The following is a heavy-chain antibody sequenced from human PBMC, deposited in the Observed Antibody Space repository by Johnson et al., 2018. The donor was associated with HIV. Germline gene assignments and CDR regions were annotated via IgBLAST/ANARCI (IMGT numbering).Heavy chain of an antibody. Sequence: QVQLVESGGGVVQPGRSLRLSCSASGFSFTDYGIHWVRQAPGKGLEWVTVISYDGSQTYYADSVKGRFIISRDNSKNTLYLQMNSLRAGDTAVYYCARGSRQVPVWGTPGAFDIWGQGTMVTVSS. CDR3: ARGSRQVPVWGTPGAFDI. J-gene: IGHJ3*02. V-gene: IGHV3-30*03. D-gene: IGHD3-16*01. CDR1: GFSFTDYG. CDR2: ISYDGSQT.